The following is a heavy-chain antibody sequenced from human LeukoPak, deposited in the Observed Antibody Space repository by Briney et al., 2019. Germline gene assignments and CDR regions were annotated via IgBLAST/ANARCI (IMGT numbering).Heavy chain of an antibody. CDR1: GGSISSYY. CDR3: ARRYYDSSGEEPEAFDY. Sequence: SETLSLTCTVSGGSISSYYWSWIRQPPGKGLEWIGYIYYSGSTNYNPSLKSRVTISVDTSKNQFSLKLSSVTAADTAVYYCARRYYDSSGEEPEAFDYWGQGTLVTVSS. J-gene: IGHJ4*02. V-gene: IGHV4-59*01. D-gene: IGHD3-22*01. CDR2: IYYSGST.